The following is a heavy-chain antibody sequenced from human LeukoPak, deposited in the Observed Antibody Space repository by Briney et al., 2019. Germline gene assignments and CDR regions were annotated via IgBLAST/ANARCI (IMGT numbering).Heavy chain of an antibody. J-gene: IGHJ3*02. V-gene: IGHV1-18*01. CDR3: ATESYSGSYLYAFDI. Sequence: GASVKVSCKASGYTLTSYGISWVRQAPGQGLEWMGWISAYNGNTNYAQKFQGRVTMTEDTSTDTAYMELSSLRSEDTAVYYCATESYSGSYLYAFDIWGQGTMVTVSS. CDR2: ISAYNGNT. D-gene: IGHD1-26*01. CDR1: GYTLTSYG.